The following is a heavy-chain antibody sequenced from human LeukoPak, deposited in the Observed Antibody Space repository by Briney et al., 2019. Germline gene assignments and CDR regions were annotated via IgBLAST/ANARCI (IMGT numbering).Heavy chain of an antibody. Sequence: GGSLRLSCAASGFTFGNSWVYWVRQAPGKGLVWVSLINADGSTATYADSVKGRFTISRDNARNTLSLQMNSLTIEDTAVYYCVVVVEPPDSDGFDVWGQGTMITVSS. CDR1: GFTFGNSW. CDR3: VVVVEPPDSDGFDV. V-gene: IGHV3-74*01. D-gene: IGHD1-14*01. J-gene: IGHJ3*01. CDR2: INADGSTA.